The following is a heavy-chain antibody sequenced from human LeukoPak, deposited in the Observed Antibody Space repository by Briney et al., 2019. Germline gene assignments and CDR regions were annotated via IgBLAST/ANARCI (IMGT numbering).Heavy chain of an antibody. CDR2: ISSSGSTI. CDR3: ARDNGYCSSTSCYNNWFDP. J-gene: IGHJ5*02. CDR1: GFTFSDYY. Sequence: GGSLRLSCAASGFTFSDYYMSWIRQAPGKELEWVSYISSSGSTIYYADSVKGRFTISRDNAKNSLYLQMNSLRAEDTAVYYCARDNGYCSSTSCYNNWFDPWGQGTLVTVSS. V-gene: IGHV3-11*01. D-gene: IGHD2-2*01.